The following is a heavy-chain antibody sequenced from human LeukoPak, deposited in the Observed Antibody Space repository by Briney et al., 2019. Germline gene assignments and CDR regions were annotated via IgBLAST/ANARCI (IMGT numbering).Heavy chain of an antibody. Sequence: GESLKISCKGSGCSFTSYWIGWVRQMPGKGLEWMGIIYPGDSDTTYSPSFQGQVTISADKSISTAYLQWISLKASDTAMYYCARHLSYCSGGSCSYYFDCWGQGTLVTVSS. D-gene: IGHD2-15*01. J-gene: IGHJ4*02. CDR1: GCSFTSYW. CDR2: IYPGDSDT. CDR3: ARHLSYCSGGSCSYYFDC. V-gene: IGHV5-51*01.